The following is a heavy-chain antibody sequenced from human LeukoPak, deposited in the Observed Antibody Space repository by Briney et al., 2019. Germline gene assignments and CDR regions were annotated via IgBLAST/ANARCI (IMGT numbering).Heavy chain of an antibody. D-gene: IGHD5/OR15-5a*01. V-gene: IGHV1-69*06. CDR1: GGTFNNYA. CDR3: ARAVQVSTGGLFDY. Sequence: SVKVSCKASGGTFNNYAISWVRQAPGQGLEWMGGIIPIFDTANYAQKFQGRVTITADKSTSTAYMELSSLRSEDTAVYYCARAVQVSTGGLFDYWGQGTLVTVSS. J-gene: IGHJ4*02. CDR2: IIPIFDTA.